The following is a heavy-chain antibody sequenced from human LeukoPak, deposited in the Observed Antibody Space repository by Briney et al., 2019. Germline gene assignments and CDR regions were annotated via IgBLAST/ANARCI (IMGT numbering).Heavy chain of an antibody. CDR2: INPNSGGT. D-gene: IGHD3-10*01. J-gene: IGHJ3*02. CDR3: ARQSSAEAFDI. Sequence: VASVNVSCKASGYTFTGYYMHWVRQAPGKGLEWMGWINPNSGGTNYAQKFQGRVTMTRNTSISTAYMELSRLRSDDTAVYYCARQSSAEAFDIWGQGTMVTVSS. CDR1: GYTFTGYY. V-gene: IGHV1-2*02.